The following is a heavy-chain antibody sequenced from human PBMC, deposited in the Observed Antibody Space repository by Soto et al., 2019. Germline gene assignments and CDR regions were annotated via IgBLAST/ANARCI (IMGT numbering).Heavy chain of an antibody. CDR2: ISYDGSNK. CDR1: GFIFNTYG. V-gene: IGHV3-30*18. CDR3: AKGQHCSTTSCYFYFYGMDV. Sequence: QVQLVESGGGVVQPGRSLRLSCAASGFIFNTYGMHWVRQAPGKGLEWVAVISYDGSNKYYAGSVKGRLTISRDNSKNTLYLQMNSLRAEDTAVYYYAKGQHCSTTSCYFYFYGMDVWGQGTKVAVSS. J-gene: IGHJ6*02. D-gene: IGHD2-2*01.